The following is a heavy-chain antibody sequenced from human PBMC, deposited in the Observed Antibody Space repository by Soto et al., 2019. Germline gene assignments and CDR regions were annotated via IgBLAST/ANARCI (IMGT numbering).Heavy chain of an antibody. V-gene: IGHV1-69*13. J-gene: IGHJ4*02. CDR2: IIPTFGTA. CDR3: ARSPGDYYYFDY. Sequence: ASVKVSCKASGGTFSSYAISWVRQAPGQGLEWMGGIIPTFGTANYAQKFQGRVTITADESTSTAYMELSSLRSEDTAVYYCARSPGDYYYFDYWGQGTLVTVSS. D-gene: IGHD4-17*01. CDR1: GGTFSSYA.